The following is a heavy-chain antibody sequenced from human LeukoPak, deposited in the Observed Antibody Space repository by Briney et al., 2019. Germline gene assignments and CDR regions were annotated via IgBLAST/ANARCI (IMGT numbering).Heavy chain of an antibody. V-gene: IGHV4-61*02. CDR3: ARGAPDFDL. Sequence: SQTLSLTCTVSGGSISSGSYYWSWIRQPAGKGLEWTGRIYTSGSTNYNPSLKSRVTISVDTSKNQFSLKLSSVTAADTAVYYCARGAPDFDLWGRGTLVTVSS. CDR2: IYTSGST. D-gene: IGHD3-16*01. CDR1: GGSISSGSYY. J-gene: IGHJ2*01.